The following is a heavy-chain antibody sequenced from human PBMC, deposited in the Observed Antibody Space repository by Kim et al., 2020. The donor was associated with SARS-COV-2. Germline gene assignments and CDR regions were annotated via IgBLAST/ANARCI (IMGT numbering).Heavy chain of an antibody. CDR2: ISYNGNT. Sequence: SETLSLTCTVNGGSIRTTSYFWAWIRQSPGKGLEWIGTISYNGNTYYNPSLKSRPTISVDTSKNHFSLNLGSVTAADTAVYYCARVGVVTTSRYWFDPWGQGTRVTVSS. CDR3: ARVGVVTTSRYWFDP. CDR1: GGSIRTTSYF. D-gene: IGHD2-21*02. V-gene: IGHV4-39*02. J-gene: IGHJ5*02.